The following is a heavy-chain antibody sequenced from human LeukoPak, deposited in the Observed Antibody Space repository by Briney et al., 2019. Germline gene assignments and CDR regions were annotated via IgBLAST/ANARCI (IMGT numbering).Heavy chain of an antibody. J-gene: IGHJ4*02. CDR2: INSEGSIT. CDR3: ARTGNGRVYDL. CDR1: GFTFSSHW. D-gene: IGHD1-1*01. V-gene: IGHV3-74*01. Sequence: GGSLRLSCAASGFTFSSHWMHWVRQAPGKGLVWVSRINSEGSITTYADSAQGRFTISRDNAKNTVNLQLNSLRVEDTATYYCARTGNGRVYDLWGQGTLVTVSS.